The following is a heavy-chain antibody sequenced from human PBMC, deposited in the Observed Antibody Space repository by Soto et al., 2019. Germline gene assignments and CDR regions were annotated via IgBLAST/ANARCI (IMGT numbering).Heavy chain of an antibody. V-gene: IGHV3-30*18. CDR2: ISYDGSNK. CDR3: AKDLGITIFGVVIGMDV. J-gene: IGHJ6*02. CDR1: GFTFSSYG. D-gene: IGHD3-3*01. Sequence: GGSLRLSCAASGFTFSSYGMHWVRQAPGKGLEWVAVISYDGSNKYYADSVKGRFTISRDNSKNTLYLQMNSLRAEDTAVYYCAKDLGITIFGVVIGMDVWGQGTTVTVSS.